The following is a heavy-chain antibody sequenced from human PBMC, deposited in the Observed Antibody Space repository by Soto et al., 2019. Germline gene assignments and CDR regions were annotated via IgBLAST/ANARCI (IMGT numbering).Heavy chain of an antibody. J-gene: IGHJ4*02. D-gene: IGHD6-6*01. CDR1: GFTFSSYR. V-gene: IGHV3-21*01. Sequence: XGSLRLTCSASGFTFSSYRMNWVRQAPGKGLEWVSSISSSSSYIYYADSVKGRFTISRDNAKNSLYLQMNSLRAEDTAVYYCARDGIAARHFDYWGQGALVTVSS. CDR3: ARDGIAARHFDY. CDR2: ISSSSSYI.